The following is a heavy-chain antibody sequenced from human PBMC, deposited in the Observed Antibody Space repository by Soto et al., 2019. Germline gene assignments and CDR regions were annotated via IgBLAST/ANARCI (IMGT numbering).Heavy chain of an antibody. D-gene: IGHD3-22*01. CDR1: GYTFTGYY. J-gene: IGHJ3*02. V-gene: IGHV1-2*04. Sequence: ASVKVSCKASGYTFTGYYMHWVRQAPGQGLEWMGWINPNSGGTNYAQKFQGWVTMTRDTSISTAYMELSRLRSDDTAVYYCARDRRNYYDSSGYYNDAFDIWGQGTMVTVSS. CDR2: INPNSGGT. CDR3: ARDRRNYYDSSGYYNDAFDI.